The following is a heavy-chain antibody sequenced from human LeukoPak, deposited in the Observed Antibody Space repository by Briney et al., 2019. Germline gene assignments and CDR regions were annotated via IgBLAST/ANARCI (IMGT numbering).Heavy chain of an antibody. V-gene: IGHV3-53*05. CDR1: GFTVSSNY. CDR3: AKGVYYFYYGMDV. CDR2: IYSGDST. Sequence: GGSQRLSCAASGFTVSSNYMSWVRQAPGKGLEWVSVIYSGDSTYYADSVKGRFTISRDNSKNTLYLQMNSLRPEDTAFYYCAKGVYYFYYGMDVWGQGTTVTVSS. J-gene: IGHJ6*02.